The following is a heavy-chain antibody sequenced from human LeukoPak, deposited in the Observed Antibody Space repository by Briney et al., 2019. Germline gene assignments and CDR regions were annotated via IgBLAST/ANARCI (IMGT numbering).Heavy chain of an antibody. J-gene: IGHJ6*02. Sequence: SETLSLTCAVYGGSFSGYYWSWIRQHPGKGLEWTGYIYYSGSTYYNPSLKSRVTISVDTSKNQFSLKLSSVTAADTAVYYCARVLTPSYYYGMDVWGQGTTVTVSS. V-gene: IGHV4-31*11. CDR3: ARVLTPSYYYGMDV. D-gene: IGHD3-9*01. CDR2: IYYSGST. CDR1: GGSFSGYY.